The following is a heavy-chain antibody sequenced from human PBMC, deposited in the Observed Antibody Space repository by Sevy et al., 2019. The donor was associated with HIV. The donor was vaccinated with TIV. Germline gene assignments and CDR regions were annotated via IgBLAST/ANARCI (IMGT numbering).Heavy chain of an antibody. D-gene: IGHD3-3*01. Sequence: GGSLRLSCTASGFTFSSYAMSWVRQAPGKGLEWVSAISGSGGSTYYADSVKGRFTISRDNSKNTLYLQMNRLRAEDTAVYYCSKGDHDFWSGYYRRGPRGNFDYWGQGTLVTVSS. CDR3: SKGDHDFWSGYYRRGPRGNFDY. CDR1: GFTFSSYA. CDR2: ISGSGGST. J-gene: IGHJ4*02. V-gene: IGHV3-23*01.